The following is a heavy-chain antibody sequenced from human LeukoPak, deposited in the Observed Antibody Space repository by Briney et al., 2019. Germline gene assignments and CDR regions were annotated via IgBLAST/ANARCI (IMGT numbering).Heavy chain of an antibody. Sequence: SETLSLTCTVSGGSISSGSYYWSWIRQPAGKGLEWIGRIYTSGSTNYNPSLKSRVTISVDTSKNQFSLKLSSVTAADTAVYYCAREPLGGVHSGCIDYWGQGTLVTVSP. V-gene: IGHV4-61*02. CDR2: IYTSGST. J-gene: IGHJ4*02. CDR3: AREPLGGVHSGCIDY. CDR1: GGSISSGSYY. D-gene: IGHD5-12*01.